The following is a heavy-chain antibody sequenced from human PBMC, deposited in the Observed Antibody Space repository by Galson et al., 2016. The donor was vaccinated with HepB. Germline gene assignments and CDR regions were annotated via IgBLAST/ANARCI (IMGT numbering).Heavy chain of an antibody. V-gene: IGHV4-34*01. J-gene: IGHJ4*02. D-gene: IGHD1-14*01. CDR1: GGSFSGYY. CDR2: INHRGST. CDR3: VTRNPSSASDY. Sequence: SETLSLTCAVYGGSFSGYYWSWIRQPPGKGLEWIGEINHRGSTNYNPSLASRVTISDDTSKKQFSLNLSSVTAADTAVYYCVTRNPSSASDYWGQGTLVTVSS.